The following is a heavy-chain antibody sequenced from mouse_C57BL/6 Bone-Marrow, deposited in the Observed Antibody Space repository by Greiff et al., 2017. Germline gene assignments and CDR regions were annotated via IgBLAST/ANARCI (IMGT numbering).Heavy chain of an antibody. CDR3: ARDGYYGSSKGYFDV. Sequence: VQLKQSGPELVKPGDSVKISCKASGYSFTGYFMNWVMQSHGKSLEWIGRINPYNGDTFYNQKFKGKATLTVDKSSSTAHMELRSLTSADSAVYYCARDGYYGSSKGYFDVWGTGTTVTVSS. CDR2: INPYNGDT. V-gene: IGHV1-20*01. D-gene: IGHD1-1*01. J-gene: IGHJ1*03. CDR1: GYSFTGYF.